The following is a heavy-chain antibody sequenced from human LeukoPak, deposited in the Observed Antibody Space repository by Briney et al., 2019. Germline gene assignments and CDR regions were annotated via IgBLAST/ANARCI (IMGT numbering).Heavy chain of an antibody. D-gene: IGHD3-22*01. CDR3: ARLVVVVRTAYNWFDP. CDR2: INHSGST. Sequence: SETLSLTCAVYGVSFSGYYWSWIRQPPGKGLEWIGEINHSGSTNYNPSLKSRVTISVDTSKNQFSLKLSSVTAADTAVYYCARLVVVVRTAYNWFDPWGQGTLVTVSS. CDR1: GVSFSGYY. V-gene: IGHV4-34*01. J-gene: IGHJ5*02.